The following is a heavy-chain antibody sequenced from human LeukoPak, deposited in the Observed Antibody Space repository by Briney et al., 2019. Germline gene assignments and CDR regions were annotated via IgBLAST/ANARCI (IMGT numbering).Heavy chain of an antibody. J-gene: IGHJ4*02. CDR2: IWYDGSNK. V-gene: IGHV3-33*01. Sequence: GGSLRLSCAASGFTFSSFGMHWVRQAPGKGLEWVAAIWYDGSNKYHADSVKGRFTICRDNSRNTPYLQMNSLRAEDTAVYYCARDRKEGSSGWYGDYWGQGALVTVSS. D-gene: IGHD6-19*01. CDR1: GFTFSSFG. CDR3: ARDRKEGSSGWYGDY.